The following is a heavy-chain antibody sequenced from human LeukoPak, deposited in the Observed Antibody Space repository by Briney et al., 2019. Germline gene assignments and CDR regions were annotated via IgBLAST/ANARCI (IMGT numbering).Heavy chain of an antibody. D-gene: IGHD4-11*01. CDR1: GCSISSGGYY. Sequence: KSSQTLSLTCTVSGCSISSGGYYWSWIRQHPGKGLEWIGYIYYSGSTYYNPSLKSRVTISVDTSKNQFSLKLSSVTAADTAVYYCARGALHHFDYWGQGTLVTVSS. CDR3: ARGALHHFDY. CDR2: IYYSGST. V-gene: IGHV4-31*03. J-gene: IGHJ4*02.